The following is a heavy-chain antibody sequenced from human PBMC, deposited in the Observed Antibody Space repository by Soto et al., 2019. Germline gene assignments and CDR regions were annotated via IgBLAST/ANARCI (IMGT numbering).Heavy chain of an antibody. V-gene: IGHV4-30-4*01. D-gene: IGHD2-2*01. CDR2: IYYSGST. Sequence: PSETLSLTCTVSGGSISSGGYYWSWIRQPPGKGLEWIGYIYYSGSTYYNPSLKSRVTISVDTSKNQFSLKLSSVTAADTAVYYCVRVRCSSTSCYVFNWFDPWGQGTLVTVSS. CDR1: GGSISSGGYY. J-gene: IGHJ5*02. CDR3: VRVRCSSTSCYVFNWFDP.